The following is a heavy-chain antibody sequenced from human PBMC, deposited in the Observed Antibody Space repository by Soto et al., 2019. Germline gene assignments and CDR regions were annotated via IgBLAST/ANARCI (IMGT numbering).Heavy chain of an antibody. CDR1: GYTLTELS. Sequence: GASVKVSCKVSGYTLTELSMHWVRQAPGKGLEWMGGFDPEDGETIYAQKFQGRVTMTEDTSTDTAYMELSSLRSEDTAVYYCATYSYYYDSSGYYYWGQGTLVTVSS. D-gene: IGHD3-22*01. CDR3: ATYSYYYDSSGYYY. CDR2: FDPEDGET. V-gene: IGHV1-24*01. J-gene: IGHJ4*02.